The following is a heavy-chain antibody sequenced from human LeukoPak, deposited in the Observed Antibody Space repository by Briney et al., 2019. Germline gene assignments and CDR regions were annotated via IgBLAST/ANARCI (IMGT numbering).Heavy chain of an antibody. Sequence: PGGSLRLSCAASGSSIDEYAMHWVRQAPGKGLEWVSGINWRSDFVAYAGSVKGRFIISRDNAKNSAYLEMNSLRTEDTALYFCTKGSWSPRGFNWFDPWGQGTVVTVSS. J-gene: IGHJ5*02. V-gene: IGHV3-9*01. CDR2: INWRSDFV. D-gene: IGHD2-8*02. CDR1: GSSIDEYA. CDR3: TKGSWSPRGFNWFDP.